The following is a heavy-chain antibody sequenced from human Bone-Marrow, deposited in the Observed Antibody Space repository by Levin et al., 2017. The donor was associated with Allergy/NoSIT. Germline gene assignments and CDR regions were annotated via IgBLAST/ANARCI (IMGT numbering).Heavy chain of an antibody. V-gene: IGHV6-1*01. CDR2: TFYRSKWYN. J-gene: IGHJ4*02. Sequence: PSETLSLTCVISGDSVSSNSAGWNWIRQSPSRGLEWLGRTFYRSKWYNDYAVSVTSRININPDTSKNQFSLQLNSVTPEDTAVYYCARDRDNWNYGGRHYFFDSWGQGTLVTVSS. CDR1: GDSVSSNSAG. CDR3: ARDRDNWNYGGRHYFFDS. D-gene: IGHD1-7*01.